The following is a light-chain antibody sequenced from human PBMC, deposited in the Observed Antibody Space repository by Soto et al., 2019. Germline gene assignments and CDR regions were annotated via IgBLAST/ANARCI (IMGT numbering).Light chain of an antibody. CDR1: SSNIGAGYD. Sequence: QSVLTQPPSVSGAPGQRVTISCTGSSSNIGAGYDVHWYQQLPGTAPKLLIYDNSNRPSGVPDRFSGSKSGTSASLAITGLQADDEAEYYCQSYDSSLTGYVFGSGTKLTVL. CDR3: QSYDSSLTGYV. J-gene: IGLJ1*01. V-gene: IGLV1-40*01. CDR2: DNS.